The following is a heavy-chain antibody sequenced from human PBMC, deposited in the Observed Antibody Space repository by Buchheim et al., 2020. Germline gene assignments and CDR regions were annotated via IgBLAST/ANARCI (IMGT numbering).Heavy chain of an antibody. CDR2: ISDSGINT. D-gene: IGHD1-7*01. J-gene: IGHJ4*02. Sequence: EVQLLESGGGLVQPGGSLRLSCAASGFTFSSYAMSWVRQAPGKGLEWVSAISDSGINTYFADSVKGRFTISRDNSKNSLYLQMNSLRAEDTAVYYCAHTTGTTTDLDYWGQGTL. V-gene: IGHV3-23*01. CDR3: AHTTGTTTDLDY. CDR1: GFTFSSYA.